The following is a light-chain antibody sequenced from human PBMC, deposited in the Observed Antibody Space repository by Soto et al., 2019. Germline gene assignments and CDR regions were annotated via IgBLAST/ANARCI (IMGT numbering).Light chain of an antibody. J-gene: IGLJ1*01. CDR1: SSDLAIYNY. CDR2: QVT. V-gene: IGLV2-14*01. CDR3: SSYTVSSNYV. Sequence: SVLAQPASVSGSPGQSITISCTGTSSDLAIYNYVSWYQQQPRKAPKLMIYQVTNRPSGVSNRFSGSRPGNTPSLTISGLQAEDDADYYCSSYTVSSNYVFGTGTKVTV.